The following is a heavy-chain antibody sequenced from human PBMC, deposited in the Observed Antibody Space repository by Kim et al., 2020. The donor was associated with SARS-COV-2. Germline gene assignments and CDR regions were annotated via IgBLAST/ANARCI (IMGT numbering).Heavy chain of an antibody. CDR1: GFTFSSYG. Sequence: GGSLRLSCAASGFTFSSYGMHWVRQAPGKGLEWVAVISYDGSNKYYADSVKGRFTISRDNSKNTLYLQMNSLRAEDTAVYYCAKGGGGWLASEDYWGQGTLVTVSS. CDR3: AKGGGGWLASEDY. J-gene: IGHJ4*02. V-gene: IGHV3-30*18. D-gene: IGHD6-19*01. CDR2: ISYDGSNK.